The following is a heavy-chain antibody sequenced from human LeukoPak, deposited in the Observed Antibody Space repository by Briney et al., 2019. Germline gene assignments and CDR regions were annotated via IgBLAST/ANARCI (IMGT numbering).Heavy chain of an antibody. V-gene: IGHV4-4*07. CDR3: ARDFGTPTGDWFDP. CDR1: GGPISSYY. Sequence: SETLSLTCTVSGGPISSYYWSWIRQPAGKGLEWIGRIYTSGSTNYNPSLKSRVTMSVDTSKNQFSLKLSSVTAADTAVYYCARDFGTPTGDWFDPWGQGTLVTVSS. J-gene: IGHJ5*02. D-gene: IGHD3-3*01. CDR2: IYTSGST.